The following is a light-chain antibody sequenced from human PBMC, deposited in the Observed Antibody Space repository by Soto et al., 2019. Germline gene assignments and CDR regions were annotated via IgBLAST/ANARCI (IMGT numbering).Light chain of an antibody. V-gene: IGKV3-11*01. J-gene: IGKJ5*01. CDR3: QQRNNWPPIT. CDR1: QSVSNY. CDR2: DAS. Sequence: EIVLTQSPATLSLSPGERATLSCRASQSVSNYLVWYQQKPGQAPRLLIYDASNRATGIPARCSGSGSGTDFTLTISSLEPEDFAVYYCQQRNNWPPITFGQGTRLEIK.